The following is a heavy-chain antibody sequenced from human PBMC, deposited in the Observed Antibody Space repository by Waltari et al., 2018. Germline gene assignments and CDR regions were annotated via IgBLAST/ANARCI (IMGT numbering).Heavy chain of an antibody. V-gene: IGHV1-3*03. CDR3: ARAELFPPQNFDY. CDR1: GYTFTSYA. CDR2: INAGNGNT. Sequence: QVQLGQSGAEVKKPGASVKVSCKASGYTFTSYAMHWVRQAPGQRLEWMGWINAGNGNTKYSQEFQGRVTITRDTSASTAYMELSSLRSEDMAVYYCARAELFPPQNFDYWGQGTLVTVSS. D-gene: IGHD1-26*01. J-gene: IGHJ4*02.